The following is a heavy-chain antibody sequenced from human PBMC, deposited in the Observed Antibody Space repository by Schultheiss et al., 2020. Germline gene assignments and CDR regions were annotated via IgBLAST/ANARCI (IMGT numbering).Heavy chain of an antibody. Sequence: GGSLRLSCAASGFTFSSYEMNWVRQAPGKGLEWVSSISSSSSYIYYADSVKGRFTISRDNAKNSLYLQMNSLRAEDTALYYCAKATTYYYDSSGEDYWGQGTLVTVSS. CDR1: GFTFSSYE. CDR3: AKATTYYYDSSGEDY. CDR2: ISSSSSYI. V-gene: IGHV3-21*04. D-gene: IGHD3-22*01. J-gene: IGHJ4*02.